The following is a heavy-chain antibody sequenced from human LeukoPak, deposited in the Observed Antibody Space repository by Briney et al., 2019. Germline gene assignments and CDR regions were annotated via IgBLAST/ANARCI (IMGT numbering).Heavy chain of an antibody. CDR3: AKAASSGYYGDAFDI. J-gene: IGHJ3*02. V-gene: IGHV3-9*01. D-gene: IGHD3-22*01. Sequence: PGRSLRLSCAASGFTFDDYAMHWVRQAPGEGLEWVSGISWNSGSIGYADSVKGRFTISRDNAKNSLYLQMNSLRAEDTALYYCAKAASSGYYGDAFDIWGQGTMVTVSS. CDR2: ISWNSGSI. CDR1: GFTFDDYA.